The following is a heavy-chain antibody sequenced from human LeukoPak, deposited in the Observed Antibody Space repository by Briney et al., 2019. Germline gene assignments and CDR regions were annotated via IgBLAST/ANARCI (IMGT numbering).Heavy chain of an antibody. CDR1: GGSISTYY. J-gene: IGHJ4*02. D-gene: IGHD4-17*01. Sequence: SETLSLTCTVSGGSISTYYWSWIRQPPGKGLEWIAYIYYSGSTSYNPSLKTRVTLSVDMSKNQFSLKLSSVTAADTAVYYCARHSRYGDFDYWGQGTLLTVSS. CDR2: IYYSGST. CDR3: ARHSRYGDFDY. V-gene: IGHV4-59*08.